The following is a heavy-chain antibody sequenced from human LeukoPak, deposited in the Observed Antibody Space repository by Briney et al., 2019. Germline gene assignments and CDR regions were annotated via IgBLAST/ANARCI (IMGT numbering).Heavy chain of an antibody. J-gene: IGHJ5*02. CDR2: INTSGTT. D-gene: IGHD2/OR15-2a*01. CDR1: GGSISEYF. V-gene: IGHV4-4*07. CDR3: ARGLSPVYDFNWFDP. Sequence: SETLSLTCTVSGGSISEYFLAWIRQPAGKALEGIGRINTSGTTRYNPSLQSRVTLSMDSSNSQFSLHLTSVTAADTAVYYCARGLSPVYDFNWFDPWGQGILVTVSS.